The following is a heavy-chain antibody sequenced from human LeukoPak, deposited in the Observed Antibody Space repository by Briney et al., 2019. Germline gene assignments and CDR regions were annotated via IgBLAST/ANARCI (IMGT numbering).Heavy chain of an antibody. CDR3: ARDISSSWYEFDY. J-gene: IGHJ4*02. D-gene: IGHD6-13*01. CDR1: GFTFSSYA. CDR2: ISYDGSNK. V-gene: IGHV3-30-3*01. Sequence: GKSLRLSCAASGFTFSSYAMHWVRQAPGKGLEWVAVISYDGSNKYYADSVKGRFTISRDDSKNTLYLQMNSLRAEDTAVYYCARDISSSWYEFDYWGQGTLVTVSS.